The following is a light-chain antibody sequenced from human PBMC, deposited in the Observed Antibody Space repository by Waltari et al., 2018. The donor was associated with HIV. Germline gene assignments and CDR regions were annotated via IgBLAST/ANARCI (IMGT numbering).Light chain of an antibody. CDR1: QSVSSY. J-gene: IGKJ4*01. Sequence: EIVLTQSPATLSLSPGDRATLSCRASQSVSSYLAWYQQKPGQAPRRLIYDASNRATGIPARFSGSGSGTDFTLTISSLEPEDCAVYYCQQRSNWPLTFGGGTKVEIK. CDR2: DAS. V-gene: IGKV3-11*01. CDR3: QQRSNWPLT.